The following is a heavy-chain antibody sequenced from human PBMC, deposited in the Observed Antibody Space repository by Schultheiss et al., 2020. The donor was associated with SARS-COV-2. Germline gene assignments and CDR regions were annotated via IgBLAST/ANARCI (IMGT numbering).Heavy chain of an antibody. Sequence: SETLSLTCAVSGGSISSGGYYWSWIRQPPGKGLEWIGEINHSGSTNYNPSLKSRVTISVDTSKNQFSLKLSSVTAADTAVYYCARLGVPAAMHAFDIWGQGTMVTVSS. V-gene: IGHV4-39*07. CDR2: INHSGST. D-gene: IGHD2-2*01. CDR1: GGSISSGGYY. CDR3: ARLGVPAAMHAFDI. J-gene: IGHJ3*02.